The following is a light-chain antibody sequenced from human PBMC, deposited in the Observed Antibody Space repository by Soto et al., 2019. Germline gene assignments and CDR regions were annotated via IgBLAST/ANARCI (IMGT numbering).Light chain of an antibody. Sequence: IVLTHSPGTLSLSPGERATLSCRASHIFSSSYLAWYQQKPGQAPRLLIYGVSSRATGIPDRFSGSGSGTDFTLTISRLEPEDFAVYYCQQFDGSLTWTFGQGTKVDIK. J-gene: IGKJ1*01. CDR2: GVS. CDR1: HIFSSSY. CDR3: QQFDGSLTWT. V-gene: IGKV3-20*01.